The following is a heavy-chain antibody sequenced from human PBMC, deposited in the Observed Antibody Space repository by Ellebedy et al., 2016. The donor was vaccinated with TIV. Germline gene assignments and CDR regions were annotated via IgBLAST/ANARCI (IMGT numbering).Heavy chain of an antibody. CDR1: GGTISGFS. D-gene: IGHD3-9*01. V-gene: IGHV4-34*01. CDR2: INLSGGT. Sequence: MPSETLSLTCAVDGGTISGFSWSWIRHSPGKGLEWVGEINLSGGTKYNPCLQGRVTISFDTSKNQFSLNLHFVTAADTAVYYCARRQEMRCRLGFRLRCDYYGLDVWGQGTTVTLSS. CDR3: ARRQEMRCRLGFRLRCDYYGLDV. J-gene: IGHJ6*02.